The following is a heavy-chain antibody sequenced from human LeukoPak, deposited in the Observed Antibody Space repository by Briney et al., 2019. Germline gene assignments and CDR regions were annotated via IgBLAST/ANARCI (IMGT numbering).Heavy chain of an antibody. CDR2: ISGSGGST. V-gene: IGHV3-23*01. CDR3: ARDSFSSTRRRGYFDY. J-gene: IGHJ4*02. Sequence: GGSLRLSCPAPGFTFSSDAMSWVRQAPGKGLEWVSAISGSGGSTYYADSVKGRFTISRDNSKNTLYLQMNSLRAEDTAVYYCARDSFSSTRRRGYFDYWGQGTLVTVSS. D-gene: IGHD2-2*01. CDR1: GFTFSSDA.